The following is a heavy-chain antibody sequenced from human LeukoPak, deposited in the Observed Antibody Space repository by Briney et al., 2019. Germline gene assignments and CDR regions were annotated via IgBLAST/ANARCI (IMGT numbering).Heavy chain of an antibody. CDR2: ISGSDGRT. Sequence: GGSLRLSCAASGFTFSNYAMNWVRQAPGKGLECVSAISGSDGRTYYADSVKGRFTISSDNSKNTLYLQMNNLRAEDTALYYCAKRISTQDALDLWGQGTMVTVSS. CDR1: GFTFSNYA. D-gene: IGHD2-2*01. CDR3: AKRISTQDALDL. J-gene: IGHJ3*01. V-gene: IGHV3-23*01.